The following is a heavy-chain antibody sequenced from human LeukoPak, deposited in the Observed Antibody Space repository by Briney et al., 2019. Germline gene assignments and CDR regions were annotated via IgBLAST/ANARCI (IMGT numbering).Heavy chain of an antibody. Sequence: GESLRLSCAASGFTFTTYAMSWVRQAPGKGLEWVSTVSGSGGSTYYADSVKGRFTISRDNSKNTLYLQMNSLRAEDTAVYYCAKEVYSYGLKFDYWGQGTLVTVSS. D-gene: IGHD5-18*01. CDR2: VSGSGGST. CDR3: AKEVYSYGLKFDY. CDR1: GFTFTTYA. V-gene: IGHV3-23*01. J-gene: IGHJ4*02.